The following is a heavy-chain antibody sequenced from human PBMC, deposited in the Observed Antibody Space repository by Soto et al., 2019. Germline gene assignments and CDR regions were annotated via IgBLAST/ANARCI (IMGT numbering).Heavy chain of an antibody. D-gene: IGHD3-9*01. CDR3: ASRSRTYYDILTGYPDIDY. CDR1: GGSISSSSYY. J-gene: IGHJ4*02. Sequence: LSLTCTVSGGSISSSSYYWGWIRQPPGKGLEWIGSIYYSGSTYYNPSLKSRVTISVDTSKNQFSLKLSSVTAADTAVYYCASRSRTYYDILTGYPDIDYWGQGTLVTVSS. CDR2: IYYSGST. V-gene: IGHV4-39*01.